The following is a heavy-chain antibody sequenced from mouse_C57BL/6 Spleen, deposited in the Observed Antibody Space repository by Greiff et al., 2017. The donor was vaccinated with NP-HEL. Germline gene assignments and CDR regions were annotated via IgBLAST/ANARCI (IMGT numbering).Heavy chain of an antibody. V-gene: IGHV1-15*01. CDR1: GYTFTDYE. Sequence: VQLQQSGAELVRPGASVTLSCKASGYTFTDYEMHWVKQTPVHGLEWIGAIDPETGGTAYNQKFKGKAILTADKSSSTAYMELRSLTSEDSAVYYCTRRDYYGYYYAMDYWGQGTSVTVSS. CDR3: TRRDYYGYYYAMDY. J-gene: IGHJ4*01. D-gene: IGHD1-1*01. CDR2: IDPETGGT.